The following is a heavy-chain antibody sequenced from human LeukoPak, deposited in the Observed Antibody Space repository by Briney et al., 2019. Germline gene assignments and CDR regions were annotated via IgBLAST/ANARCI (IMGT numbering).Heavy chain of an antibody. Sequence: SETLSLTCSVSGGSISNLYLSWIRQPAGKGLEWIGRIYVSGRIDYNPSLRSRVTMSVDTSKNQLSLRVRSVTAADTGVYYCARDSGTTGEVKFDPWGQGTLVTVSS. CDR2: IYVSGRI. CDR1: GGSISNLY. J-gene: IGHJ5*02. D-gene: IGHD3-10*01. CDR3: ARDSGTTGEVKFDP. V-gene: IGHV4-4*07.